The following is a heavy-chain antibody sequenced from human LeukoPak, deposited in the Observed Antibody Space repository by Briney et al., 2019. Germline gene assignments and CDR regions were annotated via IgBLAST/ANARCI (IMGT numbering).Heavy chain of an antibody. V-gene: IGHV1-2*02. CDR2: INPNSGGT. J-gene: IGHJ5*02. D-gene: IGHD6-19*01. CDR1: GYTFTGYY. CDR3: ARNRIAVAVNGWFDP. Sequence: GASVKVSCKASGYTFTGYYMHWVRQAPGQGLEWMGWINPNSGGTNYAQKFQGRVTMTRDTSISTAYMELSRLRSDDTAVYYCARNRIAVAVNGWFDPWGQGTLVTVSS.